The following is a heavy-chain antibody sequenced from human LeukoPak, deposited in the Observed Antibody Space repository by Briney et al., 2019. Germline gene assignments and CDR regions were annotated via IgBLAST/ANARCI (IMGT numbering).Heavy chain of an antibody. V-gene: IGHV4-4*02. J-gene: IGHJ4*02. D-gene: IGHD5-24*01. CDR1: GDSISSAHW. Sequence: KPSGTLSLTCAVSGDSISSAHWWSWVRQPPGKGLEWIAEIFHSGFTNYNPSLDSRVTISLDASKNHFSLKLSSVTAADTAVYYCATLNRNGYNYLDYWGQGTLVTVSS. CDR2: IFHSGFT. CDR3: ATLNRNGYNYLDY.